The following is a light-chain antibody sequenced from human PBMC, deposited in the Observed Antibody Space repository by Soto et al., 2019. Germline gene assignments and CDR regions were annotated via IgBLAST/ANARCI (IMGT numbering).Light chain of an antibody. CDR3: QSFENVTLWV. J-gene: IGLJ3*02. Sequence: NFMLTQARSVSESPGKTVTISCTRSSGNIAANYVHWYQHRPGSAPTTIIYEDRLRPSGVPDRFSGSIDSSSNSASLTISGLKTEDEADYYCQSFENVTLWVFGGGTKVTVL. CDR1: SGNIAANY. CDR2: EDR. V-gene: IGLV6-57*03.